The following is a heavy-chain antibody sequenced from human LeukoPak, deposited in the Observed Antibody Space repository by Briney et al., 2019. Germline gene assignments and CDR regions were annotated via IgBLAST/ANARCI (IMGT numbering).Heavy chain of an antibody. CDR1: GFTFSSYS. CDR2: ISSSGGTI. V-gene: IGHV3-48*02. J-gene: IGHJ4*02. D-gene: IGHD6-6*01. Sequence: GGSLGLSCAASGFTFSSYSMNWVRQAPGKGLEWVSYISSSGGTIYYADSVKGRFTISRDSAKNSLYLQMNSLRDEDTAVYYCARDSHIAARFGYWGQGTLVTVSS. CDR3: ARDSHIAARFGY.